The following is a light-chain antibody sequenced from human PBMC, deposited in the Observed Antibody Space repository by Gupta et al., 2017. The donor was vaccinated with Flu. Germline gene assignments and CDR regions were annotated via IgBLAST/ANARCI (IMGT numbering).Light chain of an antibody. CDR2: DAS. V-gene: IGKV3-11*01. Sequence: EIVLTQSPATLSLSPGERATLSCRASQSVSSYLAWYQQQPGQAPRLLIYDASNRATGSPARFSGSGSGTDFTLTISSLEPEDFAVYYCQQRSNWPPRTFGGGTKVEIK. CDR3: QQRSNWPPRT. CDR1: QSVSSY. J-gene: IGKJ4*01.